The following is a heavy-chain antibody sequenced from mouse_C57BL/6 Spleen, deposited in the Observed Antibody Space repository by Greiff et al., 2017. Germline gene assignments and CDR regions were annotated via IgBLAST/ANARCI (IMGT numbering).Heavy chain of an antibody. CDR1: GFTFSSYA. J-gene: IGHJ3*01. CDR3: ARDGDLLLRPFAY. Sequence: EVQLVESGGGLVKPGGSLKLSCAASGFTFSSYAMSWVRQTPEKRLEWVATISDGGSYTYYPDNVKGRFTISRDNAKNNLYLQMSHLKSEDTAMYYCARDGDLLLRPFAYWGQGTLVTVSA. V-gene: IGHV5-4*01. CDR2: ISDGGSYT. D-gene: IGHD1-1*01.